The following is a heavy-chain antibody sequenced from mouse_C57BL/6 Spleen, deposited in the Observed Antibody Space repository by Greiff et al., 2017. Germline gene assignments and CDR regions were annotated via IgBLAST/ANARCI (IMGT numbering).Heavy chain of an antibody. D-gene: IGHD3-2*02. Sequence: LQESGAELVKPGASVKISCKASGYAFSSYWMNWVKQRPGKGLEWIGQIYPGDGDTNYNGKFKGKATLTADKSSSTAYMQLSSLTSEDSAVYFCAREILDSSGYGYFDVWGTGTTVTVSS. CDR2: IYPGDGDT. V-gene: IGHV1-80*01. J-gene: IGHJ1*03. CDR3: AREILDSSGYGYFDV. CDR1: GYAFSSYW.